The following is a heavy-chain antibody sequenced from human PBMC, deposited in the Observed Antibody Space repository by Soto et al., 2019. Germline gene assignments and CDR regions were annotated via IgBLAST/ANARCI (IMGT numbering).Heavy chain of an antibody. CDR2: IYYSGST. CDR1: GDSIGISTYY. D-gene: IGHD3-16*01. V-gene: IGHV4-39*01. Sequence: PSETLSLTCTVSGDSIGISTYYWGWVRQSPGKGLEWIGSIYYSGSTYYNPSLKSRVTISVDTSKSQFSLKLSSVTAADTAVYYCARSTYHNWFDPWGQGTLVTVSS. J-gene: IGHJ5*02. CDR3: ARSTYHNWFDP.